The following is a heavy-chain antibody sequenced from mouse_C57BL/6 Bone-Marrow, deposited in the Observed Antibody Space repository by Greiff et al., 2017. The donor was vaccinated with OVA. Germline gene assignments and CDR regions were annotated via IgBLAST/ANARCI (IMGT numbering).Heavy chain of an antibody. D-gene: IGHD2-3*01. Sequence: QVQLQQPGAELVRPGTSVKLSCKASGYPFPRYWLHWVKPRPGPGLEWIGVIDPSDSYTNYNQKFKGKATLTVDPSSSTAYMQLSSLTSEDSAVYYCARYDGYVDYWGQGTTLTVSS. V-gene: IGHV1-59*01. J-gene: IGHJ2*01. CDR1: GYPFPRYW. CDR3: ARYDGYVDY. CDR2: IDPSDSYT.